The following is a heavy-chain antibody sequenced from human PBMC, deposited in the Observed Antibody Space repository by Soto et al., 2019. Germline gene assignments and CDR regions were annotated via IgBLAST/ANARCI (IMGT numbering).Heavy chain of an antibody. Sequence: TLSLTCTVSGDTITSFSWNWIRQSAGKGLGWIGRISTTGNTHYNPSLESRVTMSLDTSKNQFSLKLTSVTAADTAVYYCEGESGENWSYEAYWGQGTLVTVSS. V-gene: IGHV4-4*07. CDR3: EGESGENWSYEAY. D-gene: IGHD1-7*01. J-gene: IGHJ4*02. CDR2: ISTTGNT. CDR1: GDTITSFS.